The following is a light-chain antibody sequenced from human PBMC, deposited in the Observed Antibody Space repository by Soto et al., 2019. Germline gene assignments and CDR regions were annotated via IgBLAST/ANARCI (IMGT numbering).Light chain of an antibody. V-gene: IGKV3-15*01. CDR1: QIVSSN. Sequence: EVVITQYPARLSVSPVERATRGVKPSQIVSSNLAWYQQKPGQAPRLLIYGASTRATGIPARFSATVSGTEFSLTITSLQPEDFATYYCQQLFDSPITFGQRTRLAI. CDR2: GAS. CDR3: QQLFDSPIT. J-gene: IGKJ5*01.